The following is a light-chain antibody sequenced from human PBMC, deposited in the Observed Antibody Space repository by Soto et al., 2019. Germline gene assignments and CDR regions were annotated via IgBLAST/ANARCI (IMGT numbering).Light chain of an antibody. CDR1: QDISNY. J-gene: IGKJ2*01. CDR3: QQYDILYT. V-gene: IGKV1-33*01. CDR2: DAS. Sequence: DIQMTQSPSSLSASVGDRVTITCQASQDISNYLNWYQQKPGKAPKLLIYDASNLETGVPSRFSGSGSGTDFTFSISSLQPEDIATYYCQQYDILYTFGQRTKLEIK.